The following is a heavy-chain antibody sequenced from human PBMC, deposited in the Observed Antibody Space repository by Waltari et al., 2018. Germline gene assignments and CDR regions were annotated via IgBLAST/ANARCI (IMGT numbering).Heavy chain of an antibody. J-gene: IGHJ4*02. CDR1: GFTFSSYS. V-gene: IGHV3-48*04. CDR2: FSSISITI. Sequence: EVQLVESGGGLVQPGGSLRLSCAASGFTFSSYSMNWVRQAPGKGLEWVSYFSSISITIDYADSVKGRFTISRDNAKNSLYLQMNSLRAEDTAVYYCAREIDDSSSWYDYWGQGTLVTVSS. D-gene: IGHD6-13*01. CDR3: AREIDDSSSWYDY.